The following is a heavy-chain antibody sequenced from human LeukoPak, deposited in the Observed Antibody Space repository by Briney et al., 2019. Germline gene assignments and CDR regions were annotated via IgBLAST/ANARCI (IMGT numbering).Heavy chain of an antibody. CDR1: GYTFTGYY. J-gene: IGHJ4*02. Sequence: ASVKVSCKASGYTFTGYYMHWVRQAPGQGLEWMGWINPNSGGTNYAQKFQGRVTMTRDTSISTAYMELNSLRSDDTAVYHCARGGGIVVVVAAHIDYWGQGTLVTVSS. D-gene: IGHD2-15*01. V-gene: IGHV1-2*02. CDR2: INPNSGGT. CDR3: ARGGGIVVVVAAHIDY.